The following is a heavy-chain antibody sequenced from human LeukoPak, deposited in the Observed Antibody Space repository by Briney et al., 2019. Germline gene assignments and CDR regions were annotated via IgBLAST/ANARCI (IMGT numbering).Heavy chain of an antibody. CDR1: GFTFSSYA. D-gene: IGHD5-18*01. J-gene: IGHJ4*02. CDR3: AKANRYSYGAFDY. V-gene: IGHV3-23*01. Sequence: GGSLRLSCAASGFTFSSYAMNWVRQAPGKGLDWVSGISGSGGGTYYADFVKGRFTISRDNSKNTLYLQMNSLRAEDTAVYYCAKANRYSYGAFDYWGQGTLVTVSS. CDR2: ISGSGGGT.